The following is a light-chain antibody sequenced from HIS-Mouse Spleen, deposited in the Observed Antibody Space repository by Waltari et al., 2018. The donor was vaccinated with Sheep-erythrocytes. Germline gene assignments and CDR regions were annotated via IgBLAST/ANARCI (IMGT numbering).Light chain of an antibody. CDR1: SSDVGCSNY. Sequence: QSALTQPRPVSGSPRQSVTIPCTRTSSDVGCSNYVSWYPQHPGKAPKLMIYDVSKLPSGVPDRFSGSKSGNTASLTISGLQAEDEADYYCCSYAGSYTWVFGGGTKLTVL. V-gene: IGLV2-11*01. J-gene: IGLJ3*02. CDR2: DVS. CDR3: CSYAGSYTWV.